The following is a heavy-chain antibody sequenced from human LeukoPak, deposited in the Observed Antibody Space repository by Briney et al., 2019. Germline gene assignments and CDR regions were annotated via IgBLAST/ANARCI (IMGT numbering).Heavy chain of an antibody. CDR3: ARDLSGYYDSSEIDY. J-gene: IGHJ4*02. CDR1: GFTFSSYR. CDR2: IISSSYI. D-gene: IGHD3-22*01. V-gene: IGHV3-21*01. Sequence: GGSLRLSCAASGFTFSSYRMNWVRQAPGKGLEWISSIISSSYIYYADSVKGRFTISRDNAKNSLYLQMNSLRAEDTAAYYCARDLSGYYDSSEIDYWGQGTLVTVSS.